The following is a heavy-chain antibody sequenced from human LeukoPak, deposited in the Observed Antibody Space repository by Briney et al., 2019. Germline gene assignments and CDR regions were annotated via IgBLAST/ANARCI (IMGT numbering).Heavy chain of an antibody. Sequence: GGSLRLSCAASGFTFSSYAMSWVRQAPGKGLEWVSAISGSGGSTYYADSVKGRFTISRDNSKNTLYLQMNSLRAEDTAVYYCAKYGYCSGGSCYFESTYFDYWGQGTLVTVSP. CDR3: AKYGYCSGGSCYFESTYFDY. J-gene: IGHJ4*02. D-gene: IGHD2-15*01. V-gene: IGHV3-23*01. CDR2: ISGSGGST. CDR1: GFTFSSYA.